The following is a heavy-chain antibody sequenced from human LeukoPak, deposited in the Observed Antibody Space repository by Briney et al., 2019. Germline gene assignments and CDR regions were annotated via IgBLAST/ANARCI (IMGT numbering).Heavy chain of an antibody. CDR2: IWYDGSNK. CDR3: AKDWSYGELDAFDI. Sequence: PGRSLRLFCAASGFTFSSYGMHWVRQAPGKGLEWVAVIWYDGSNKYYADSVKGRFTISRDNSKNTLYLQMNSLRAEDTAVYYCAKDWSYGELDAFDIWGQGTMVTVSS. V-gene: IGHV3-33*06. CDR1: GFTFSSYG. D-gene: IGHD4-17*01. J-gene: IGHJ3*02.